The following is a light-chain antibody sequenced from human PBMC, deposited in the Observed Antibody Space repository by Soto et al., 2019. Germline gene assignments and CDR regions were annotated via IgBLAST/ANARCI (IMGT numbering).Light chain of an antibody. V-gene: IGKV1-33*01. Sequence: DIQMTQSPSSLSASVGDRVTIACQASQDISNYLHWYQQKPGKAPKLLIYDASNLETGVPSRFSGSGSGTEYTLTISSLQPDDFATYYCQQYNSYLWTFGQGTKVDIK. CDR3: QQYNSYLWT. J-gene: IGKJ1*01. CDR1: QDISNY. CDR2: DAS.